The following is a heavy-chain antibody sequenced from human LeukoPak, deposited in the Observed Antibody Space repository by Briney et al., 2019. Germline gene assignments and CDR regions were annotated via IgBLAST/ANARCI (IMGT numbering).Heavy chain of an antibody. V-gene: IGHV4-30-4*07. CDR1: GGSISSGGYS. Sequence: SQTLSLTCAVSGGSISSGGYSWSWIRQPPGKGLEWIGYIYYSGSTNYNPSLKSRVTISVDTSKNQFSLKLSSVTAADTAVYYCAAHYYDSSGYSSNFDYWGQGTLVTVSS. CDR2: IYYSGST. D-gene: IGHD3-22*01. CDR3: AAHYYDSSGYSSNFDY. J-gene: IGHJ4*02.